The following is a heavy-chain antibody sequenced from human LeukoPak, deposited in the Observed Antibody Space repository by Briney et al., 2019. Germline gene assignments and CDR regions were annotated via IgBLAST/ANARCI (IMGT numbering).Heavy chain of an antibody. Sequence: SETLSLTCTVSGGSISSYYWSWIRQPPGKGLEWIGYIYYSGSTNYNPSLKSRVTISVDTSKNQFSLKLSSVTAADTAVYYCARSVESERDFDYWGQGTLVTVSS. CDR2: IYYSGST. V-gene: IGHV4-59*01. J-gene: IGHJ4*02. D-gene: IGHD1-1*01. CDR3: ARSVESERDFDY. CDR1: GGSISSYY.